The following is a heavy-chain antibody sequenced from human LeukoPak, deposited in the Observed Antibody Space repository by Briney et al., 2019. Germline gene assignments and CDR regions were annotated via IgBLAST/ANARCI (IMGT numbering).Heavy chain of an antibody. CDR3: ARGLPTIAVAGLFDY. D-gene: IGHD6-19*01. V-gene: IGHV4-34*01. CDR2: INHSGST. Sequence: PSETLSLTCAVYGGSFSGYYWSWIRQPPGKGLEWIGEINHSGSTNYNPSPKSRVTISVDTSKNQFSLKLSSVTAADTAVYYCARGLPTIAVAGLFDYWGQGTLVTVSS. J-gene: IGHJ4*02. CDR1: GGSFSGYY.